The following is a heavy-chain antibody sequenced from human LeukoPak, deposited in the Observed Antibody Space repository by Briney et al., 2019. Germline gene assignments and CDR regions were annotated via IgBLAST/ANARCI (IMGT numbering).Heavy chain of an antibody. V-gene: IGHV4-59*01. J-gene: IGHJ4*02. CDR3: ARGRGYSYGYSDY. CDR1: GGSISSYY. D-gene: IGHD5-18*01. Sequence: PSETLSLTCTVSGGSISSYYWSWIRQPPGKGLEWIGYIYYSGSTNYNPSLKSRVTISEDTSKNQFSLKLSSVTAADTAVYYCARGRGYSYGYSDYWGQGTLVTVSS. CDR2: IYYSGST.